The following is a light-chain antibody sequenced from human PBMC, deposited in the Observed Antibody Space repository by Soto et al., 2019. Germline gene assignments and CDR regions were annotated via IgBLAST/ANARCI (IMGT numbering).Light chain of an antibody. CDR1: QSVSNY. CDR3: QQRSDWPPLT. Sequence: EIVLTQSPATLSLSPGERATLSCRASQSVSNYLDWYQRKPGQAPRLLIYDASNRAAGIPARFSGSGSGTDFTLTISSLEPEDFAVYYCQQRSDWPPLTFGGGTKVEIK. V-gene: IGKV3-11*01. J-gene: IGKJ4*01. CDR2: DAS.